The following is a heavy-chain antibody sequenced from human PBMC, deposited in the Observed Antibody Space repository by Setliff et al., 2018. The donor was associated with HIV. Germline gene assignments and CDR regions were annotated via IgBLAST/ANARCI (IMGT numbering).Heavy chain of an antibody. CDR1: GFTFNTYS. V-gene: IGHV3-48*01. J-gene: IGHJ5*02. CDR2: ISSSATII. CDR3: ARGRQNLDNWFDP. Sequence: GGSLRLSCAASGFTFNTYSMNWLRQAPGKGLEWAAYISSSATIIHYADSVKGRFTISRGDAKNSLYLQMDSLRVEDTAVYYCARGRQNLDNWFDPWGQGTLVTVS.